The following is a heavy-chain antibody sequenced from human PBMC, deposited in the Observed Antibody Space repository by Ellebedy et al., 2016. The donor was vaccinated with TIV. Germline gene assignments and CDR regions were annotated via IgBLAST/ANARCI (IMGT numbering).Heavy chain of an antibody. D-gene: IGHD3-10*01. Sequence: AASVQVSCKSSGYTFIDYGISWVRQAPGQGLDWMGWFSAYSGNTNYADNLQGRVTMTTDTSTDTAYMELRSLRSDDTAVYYCARYSGSGTYYRNGMDVWGQGTTVTVSS. J-gene: IGHJ6*02. V-gene: IGHV1-18*01. CDR2: FSAYSGNT. CDR1: GYTFIDYG. CDR3: ARYSGSGTYYRNGMDV.